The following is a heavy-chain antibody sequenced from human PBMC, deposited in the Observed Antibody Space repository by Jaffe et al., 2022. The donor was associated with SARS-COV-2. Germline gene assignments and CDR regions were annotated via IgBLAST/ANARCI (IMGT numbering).Heavy chain of an antibody. CDR3: ARGGSGTPSHYYYYMDV. V-gene: IGHV3-30*04. CDR2: ISYDGSNK. D-gene: IGHD3-10*01. CDR1: GFTFSSYA. Sequence: QVQLVESGGGVVQPGRSLRLSCAASGFTFSSYAMHWVRQAPGKGLEWVAVISYDGSNKYYADSVKGRFTISRDNSKNTLYLQMNSLRAEDTAVYYCARGGSGTPSHYYYYMDVWGKGTTVTVSS. J-gene: IGHJ6*03.